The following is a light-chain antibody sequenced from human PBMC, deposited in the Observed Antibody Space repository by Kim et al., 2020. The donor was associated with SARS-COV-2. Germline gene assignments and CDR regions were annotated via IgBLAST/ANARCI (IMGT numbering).Light chain of an antibody. V-gene: IGLV2-8*01. J-gene: IGLJ2*01. Sequence: GHSVTIACTGTSSDVVGYNYVSWYQHSPGKAPKLMIYEVSKRPSGVPDRFSGSKSGNTASLTVSGLQAEDEADYYCSSYAGSNNLVFGGGTQLTVL. CDR3: SSYAGSNNLV. CDR1: SSDVVGYNY. CDR2: EVS.